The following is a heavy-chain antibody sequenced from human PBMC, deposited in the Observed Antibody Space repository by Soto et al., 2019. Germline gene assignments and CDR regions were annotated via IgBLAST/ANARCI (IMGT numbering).Heavy chain of an antibody. CDR2: IKSKTDGGTT. V-gene: IGHV3-15*01. D-gene: IGHD6-13*01. CDR3: TTEVNSIAAAGEFDY. Sequence: GGSLRLSCAASGFTFSNAWMSWVRQAPGKGLEWVGRIKSKTDGGTTDYAAPVKGRFTISRDDSKNTLYLQMNSLKTEDTAVYYCTTEVNSIAAAGEFDYWGQGTLVTVSS. J-gene: IGHJ4*02. CDR1: GFTFSNAW.